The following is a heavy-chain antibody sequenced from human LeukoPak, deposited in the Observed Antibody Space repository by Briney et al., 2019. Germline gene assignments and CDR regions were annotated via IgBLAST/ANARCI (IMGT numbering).Heavy chain of an antibody. CDR1: GFTFSSHW. Sequence: GGSLRLSCAASGFTFSSHWMHWVRQAPGKGLVWVSRINSDGSSTAYADSVKGRFTISRDNSKNTLYLQMNSLRAEDTAVYYCAKVGIVVGGDYYDYWGQGTLVTVSS. CDR3: AKVGIVVGGDYYDY. V-gene: IGHV3-74*01. D-gene: IGHD3-22*01. CDR2: INSDGSST. J-gene: IGHJ4*02.